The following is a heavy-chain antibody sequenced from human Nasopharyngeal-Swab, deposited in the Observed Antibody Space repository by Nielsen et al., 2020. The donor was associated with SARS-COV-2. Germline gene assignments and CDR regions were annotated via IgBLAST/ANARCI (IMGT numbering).Heavy chain of an antibody. Sequence: ASVKVSCKASGYTFTSYAMNWVRQAPGQGREWMGWINTNTGNPTYAQGFTGRFVFSLDTSVSTAYLQISSLKAEDTAVYYCAREERGVTLEGGYYYYGMDVWGQGTTVTVSS. V-gene: IGHV7-4-1*02. D-gene: IGHD3-10*01. CDR1: GYTFTSYA. CDR3: AREERGVTLEGGYYYYGMDV. CDR2: INTNTGNP. J-gene: IGHJ6*02.